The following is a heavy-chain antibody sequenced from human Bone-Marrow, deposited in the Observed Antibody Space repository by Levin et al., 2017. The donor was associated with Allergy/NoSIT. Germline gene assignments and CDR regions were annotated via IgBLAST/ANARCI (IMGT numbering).Heavy chain of an antibody. CDR2: INHSGST. CDR3: ARGHGLRPYYYYYGMDV. Sequence: ASETLSLTCAVYGGSFSGYYWSWIRQPPGKGLEWIGEINHSGSTNYNPSLKSRVTISVDTSKNQFSLKLSSVTAADTAVYYCARGHGLRPYYYYYGMDVWGQGTTVTVSS. CDR1: GGSFSGYY. J-gene: IGHJ6*02. V-gene: IGHV4-34*01. D-gene: IGHD4-17*01.